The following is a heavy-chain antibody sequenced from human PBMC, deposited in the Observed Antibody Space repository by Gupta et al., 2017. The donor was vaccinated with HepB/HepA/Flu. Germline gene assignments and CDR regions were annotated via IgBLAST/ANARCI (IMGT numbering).Heavy chain of an antibody. Sequence: EVHLVESVPCSVHPGGSLRLACTASGFTFGNYWMHCVRQDSGTGLVWGSLIKGEGTNTAFGDSVKGRVTNSRDNAKSMMQLQRSNLTHDATGCYYWAMSEMDIAVVAANLWDRLEAWGQGSTVLVS. CDR2: IKGEGTNT. CDR3: AMSEMDIAVVAANLWDRLEA. D-gene: IGHD2-2*03. CDR1: GFTFGNYW. J-gene: IGHJ6*02. V-gene: IGHV3-74*03.